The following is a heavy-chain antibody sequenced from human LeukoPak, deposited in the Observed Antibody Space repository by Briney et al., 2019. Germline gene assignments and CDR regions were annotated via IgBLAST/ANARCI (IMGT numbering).Heavy chain of an antibody. V-gene: IGHV1-69*05. CDR3: ARVNQLLNLDY. Sequence: GASFKVSCKASSGTFSSYSMSWVRQDTGQELEWMGGIIPIFGTANYAQKFQGRVTITTDESASTAYMELSSLRSEDTAVYYCARVNQLLNLDYWGQGTLVTVSS. CDR1: SGTFSSYS. J-gene: IGHJ4*02. CDR2: IIPIFGTA. D-gene: IGHD2-2*02.